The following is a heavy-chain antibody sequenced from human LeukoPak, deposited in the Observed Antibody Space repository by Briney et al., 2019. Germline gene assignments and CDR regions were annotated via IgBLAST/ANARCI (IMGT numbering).Heavy chain of an antibody. J-gene: IGHJ5*02. Sequence: SETLSLTRTVSGGSISSYYWSWIRQPPGKGLEWIGYIYYSGSTNYNPSLKSRVTISVDTSKNQFSLKLSSVTAADTAVYYCARDTGTGWFDPWGQGTLVTVSS. V-gene: IGHV4-59*01. CDR1: GGSISSYY. D-gene: IGHD1/OR15-1a*01. CDR2: IYYSGST. CDR3: ARDTGTGWFDP.